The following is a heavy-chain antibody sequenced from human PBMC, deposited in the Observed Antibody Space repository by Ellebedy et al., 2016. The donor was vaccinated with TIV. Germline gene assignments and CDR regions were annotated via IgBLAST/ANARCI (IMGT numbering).Heavy chain of an antibody. Sequence: SQTLSLTCAISGDSFSNNGVAWNWIRQSPSRGLEWLGRTYYKSKWYSDYAVSVKSRITINPDSSKNQFSLLLNSVIPEDTDVYYWARWVWRLGEAGIVSPGTDLKWFDPWGQGTLVTVSS. J-gene: IGHJ5*02. D-gene: IGHD6-13*01. CDR3: ARWVWRLGEAGIVSPGTDLKWFDP. CDR1: GDSFSNNGVA. CDR2: TYYKSKWYS. V-gene: IGHV6-1*01.